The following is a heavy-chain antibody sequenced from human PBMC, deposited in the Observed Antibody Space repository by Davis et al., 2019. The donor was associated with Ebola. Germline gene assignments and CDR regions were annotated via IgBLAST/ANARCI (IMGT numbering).Heavy chain of an antibody. CDR2: INPSGGST. CDR3: ASLRYGMDV. Sequence: ASVKVSCKASGGTFSSYAISWVRQAPGQGLEWMGIINPSGGSTSYAQKFQGRVTMTRDTSTSTVYMELSSLRSEDTAVYYCASLRYGMDVWGQGTTVTVSS. CDR1: GGTFSSYA. J-gene: IGHJ6*02. V-gene: IGHV1-46*01.